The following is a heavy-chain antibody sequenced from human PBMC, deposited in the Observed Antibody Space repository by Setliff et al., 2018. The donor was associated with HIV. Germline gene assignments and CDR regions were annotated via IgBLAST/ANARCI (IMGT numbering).Heavy chain of an antibody. J-gene: IGHJ4*02. V-gene: IGHV1-46*01. CDR2: INPKNRST. Sequence: GASVKVSCKASGYTFTTYHTHWLRQAPGQGLEWMGIINPKNRSTTYAQRFQDRVTMTSDTSTNTFYMELSSLKPEDTAVYYCTRNLYYYASGIHFGVYWGQGTPVTVS. D-gene: IGHD3-10*01. CDR3: TRNLYYYASGIHFGVY. CDR1: GYTFTTYH.